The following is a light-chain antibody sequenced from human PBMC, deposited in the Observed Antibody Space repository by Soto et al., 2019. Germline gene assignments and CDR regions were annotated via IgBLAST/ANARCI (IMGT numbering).Light chain of an antibody. Sequence: QSALTQPASLSGSPGQSITISCTGTSSDVGGYNYVSWFQQHPGKAPKLMIYEVSNRPSGVSNRFSGSKSANTASLTISGLQAEDEADYYCSSYTSSSTLYVFGTGTKLTVL. CDR3: SSYTSSSTLYV. J-gene: IGLJ1*01. CDR1: SSDVGGYNY. CDR2: EVS. V-gene: IGLV2-14*01.